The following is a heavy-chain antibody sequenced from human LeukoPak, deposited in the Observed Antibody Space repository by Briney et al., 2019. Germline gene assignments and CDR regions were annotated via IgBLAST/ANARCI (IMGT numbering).Heavy chain of an antibody. CDR3: ARDSSPYYDFWSGTKSDYYYYYGMDV. J-gene: IGHJ6*02. CDR2: IYYSGST. V-gene: IGHV4-59*01. CDR1: GGSISIYY. D-gene: IGHD3-3*01. Sequence: PSETLSLTCTVSGGSISIYYWSWIRQPPGKGLEWIGYIYYSGSTNYNPSLKSRVTISVDTSKNQFSLKLSSVTAADTAVYYCARDSSPYYDFWSGTKSDYYYYYGMDVWGQGTTVTVSS.